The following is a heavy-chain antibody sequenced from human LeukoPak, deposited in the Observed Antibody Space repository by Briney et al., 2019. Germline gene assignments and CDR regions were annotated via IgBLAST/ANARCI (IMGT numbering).Heavy chain of an antibody. D-gene: IGHD3-22*01. V-gene: IGHV3-33*06. Sequence: GRSLRLSCAASGFTFSSYGMHWVRQAPGKGLEWVAVIWYDGSNKYYADSVKGRFTISRDNSKNTLYLQMNSLRAEDTAVYYCAKDNGMIVVVVFSSWGQGTLVTVSS. J-gene: IGHJ5*02. CDR1: GFTFSSYG. CDR2: IWYDGSNK. CDR3: AKDNGMIVVVVFSS.